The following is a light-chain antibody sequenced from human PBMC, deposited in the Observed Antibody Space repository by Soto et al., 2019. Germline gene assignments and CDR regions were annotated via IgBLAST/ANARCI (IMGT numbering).Light chain of an antibody. Sequence: DTQMTQSPSILSASVGDRVTITCLASQSIGSWLAWYQQKPGKAPKLLIYAASTLQSGVPSRFSGGGSGTDFTLTISSLQPEDFATYYCQQVYVYPSTFGGGTKVDIK. J-gene: IGKJ4*01. V-gene: IGKV1-12*02. CDR1: QSIGSW. CDR2: AAS. CDR3: QQVYVYPST.